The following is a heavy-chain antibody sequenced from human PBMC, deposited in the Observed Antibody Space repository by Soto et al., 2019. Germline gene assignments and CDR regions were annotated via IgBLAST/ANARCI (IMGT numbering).Heavy chain of an antibody. J-gene: IGHJ3*02. Sequence: QVQLVQSGAQVKKPGASVKVSCKASGYTFDNYALHWVRQAPGRRLEWMGWFHAGNGYTKYSQRFQGRVTITRDTSASTVHMDLSSLRSEDTAVYYCARVQYSGYDFKLAFDIWGQGTMVTVSS. CDR1: GYTFDNYA. D-gene: IGHD5-12*01. CDR2: FHAGNGYT. V-gene: IGHV1-3*01. CDR3: ARVQYSGYDFKLAFDI.